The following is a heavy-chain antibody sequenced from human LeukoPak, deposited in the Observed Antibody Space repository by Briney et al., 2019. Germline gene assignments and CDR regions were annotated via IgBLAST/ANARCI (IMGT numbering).Heavy chain of an antibody. V-gene: IGHV4-59*08. CDR3: ARGHYGFDP. D-gene: IGHD3-16*01. CDR2: MYYSGGDT. J-gene: IGHJ5*02. CDR1: GGSISGYY. Sequence: SETLSLTCTVFGGSISGYYWSWLRQPPGKGLEWIAYMYYSGGDTDYNPSLNSRVAISVDTSTNQVSLELRSVTAADTAVYYCARGHYGFDPWGQGILVTVSS.